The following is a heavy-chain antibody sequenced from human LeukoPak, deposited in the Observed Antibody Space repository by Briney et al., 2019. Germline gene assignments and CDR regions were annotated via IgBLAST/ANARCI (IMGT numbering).Heavy chain of an antibody. V-gene: IGHV1-24*01. CDR2: FDPENSET. CDR3: ATLNYGDLRGGGFEV. J-gene: IGHJ3*01. CDR1: GYTLTDLS. D-gene: IGHD4-17*01. Sequence: ASVQVSCKVSGYTLTDLSIHWVRQAPGKGLEWMGGFDPENSETIYAQRFQGRVTMTEDTSSDTAYMFLTSLRSEDTALYYCATLNYGDLRGGGFEVWGQGTMVSVSS.